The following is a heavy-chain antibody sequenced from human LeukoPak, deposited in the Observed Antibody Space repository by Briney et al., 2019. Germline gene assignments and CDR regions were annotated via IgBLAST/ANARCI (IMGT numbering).Heavy chain of an antibody. CDR1: GGSISSYY. D-gene: IGHD6-13*01. J-gene: IGHJ4*02. CDR2: IYYSGST. Sequence: PETLSLTCTVSGGSISSYYWSWIRQPPGKGLEWIGYIYYSGSTNYNPSLKSRVTISVDTSKNQFSLKLSSVTAADTAVYYCATGIAAAGSDYWGQGTLVTVSS. CDR3: ATGIAAAGSDY. V-gene: IGHV4-59*01.